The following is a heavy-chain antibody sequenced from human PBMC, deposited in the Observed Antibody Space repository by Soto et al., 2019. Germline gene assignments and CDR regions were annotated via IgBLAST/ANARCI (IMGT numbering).Heavy chain of an antibody. CDR1: GLTFSRYT. CDR2: ISSSSNTI. CDR3: VRGVITPAGPNWFDP. D-gene: IGHD6-13*01. V-gene: IGHV3-48*02. J-gene: IGHJ5*02. Sequence: PGGSLRLSCTASGLTFSRYTMNWVRQAPGKGLEWISYISSSSNTIYYADSVKGRFSISRDNAENSLYLQMNSLRDEDTAVYFCVRGVITPAGPNWFDPWGQGTLVTVSS.